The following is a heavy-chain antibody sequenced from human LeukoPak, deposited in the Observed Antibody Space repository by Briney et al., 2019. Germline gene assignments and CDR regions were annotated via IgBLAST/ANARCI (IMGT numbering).Heavy chain of an antibody. CDR1: GFTVSSNY. Sequence: GGSLRLSCAASGFTVSSNYMSWVRQAPGKGLEWVSVIYSGGSTYYADSVKGRFTISRDNSKNTLYLQMNSLRAEDTAVYYCARGLSFGYGDYSDYWGQGTLVTVSS. V-gene: IGHV3-66*02. D-gene: IGHD4-17*01. CDR2: IYSGGST. CDR3: ARGLSFGYGDYSDY. J-gene: IGHJ4*02.